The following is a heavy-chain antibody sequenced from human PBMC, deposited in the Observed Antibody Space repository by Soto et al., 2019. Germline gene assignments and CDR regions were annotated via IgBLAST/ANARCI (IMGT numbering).Heavy chain of an antibody. J-gene: IGHJ5*02. V-gene: IGHV4-59*01. CDR2: IYYSGST. D-gene: IGHD2-15*01. Sequence: SETLSLTCTVSGGSISSYYWSWIRQPPGKGLEWIGYIYYSGSTNYNPSLKSRVTISVDTSKNQFSLKLSSVTAADTAVYYCAICSGGPKGWFDHWGQGTLVTVSS. CDR3: AICSGGPKGWFDH. CDR1: GGSISSYY.